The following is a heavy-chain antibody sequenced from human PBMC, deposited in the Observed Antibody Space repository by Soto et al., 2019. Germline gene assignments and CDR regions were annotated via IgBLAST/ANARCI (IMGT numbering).Heavy chain of an antibody. CDR2: IIPIFGTA. J-gene: IGHJ3*02. CDR1: GGTFSSYA. Sequence: SVKVSCKASGGTFSSYAISWVRQAPGQGLEWMGGIIPIFGTANYAQKFQGRVTITADESTSTAYMELSSLRSEDTAVYYCARDGYCSGGSCYHDAFDIWGQGTMVTVSS. V-gene: IGHV1-69*13. CDR3: ARDGYCSGGSCYHDAFDI. D-gene: IGHD2-15*01.